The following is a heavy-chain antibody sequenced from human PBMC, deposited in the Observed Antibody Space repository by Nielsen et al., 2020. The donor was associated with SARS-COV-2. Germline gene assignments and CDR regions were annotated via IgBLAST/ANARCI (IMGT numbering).Heavy chain of an antibody. CDR3: ARDLGGGAFDY. D-gene: IGHD3-16*01. V-gene: IGHV3-48*04. CDR2: ISSSGSTI. Sequence: GESLKISCAASGFTFSSYAMSWVRQAPGKGLEWVSYISSSGSTIYYADSVKGRFTISRDNAKNSLYLQMNSLRAEDTAVYYCARDLGGGAFDYWGQGTLVTVSS. CDR1: GFTFSSYA. J-gene: IGHJ4*02.